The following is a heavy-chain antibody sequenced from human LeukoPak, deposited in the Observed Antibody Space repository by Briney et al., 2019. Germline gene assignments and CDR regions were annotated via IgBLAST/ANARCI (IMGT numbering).Heavy chain of an antibody. CDR3: ARDRPKWFGELPLDY. D-gene: IGHD3-10*01. J-gene: IGHJ4*02. Sequence: ASVKVSCXAXGYTFTSYGISWVRQAPGQGLEWMGWISAYNGNTNYAQKLQGRVTMTTDTSTSTAYMGLRSLRSDDTAVYYCARDRPKWFGELPLDYWGQGTLVTVSS. CDR2: ISAYNGNT. CDR1: GYTFTSYG. V-gene: IGHV1-18*01.